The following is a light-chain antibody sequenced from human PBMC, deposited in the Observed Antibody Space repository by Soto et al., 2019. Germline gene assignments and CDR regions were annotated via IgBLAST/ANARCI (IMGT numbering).Light chain of an antibody. J-gene: IGKJ4*01. CDR2: AAS. Sequence: DIQLTQSPSFLSASVGDRVTITCRASQGISSFLAWYHQKPGKAPNLLIYAASTLQSGVPSRFSGSGSGTEFTLTISSLQPEDFATYHCQQLKSFPLTFGGGTKVESK. CDR1: QGISSF. V-gene: IGKV1-9*01. CDR3: QQLKSFPLT.